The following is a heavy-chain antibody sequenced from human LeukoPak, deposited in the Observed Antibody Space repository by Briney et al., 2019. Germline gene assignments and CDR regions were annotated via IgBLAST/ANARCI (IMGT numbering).Heavy chain of an antibody. CDR2: IRSKAYGETA. D-gene: IGHD1-1*01. J-gene: IGHJ4*02. CDR1: GFTFGDYA. CDR3: TRDRGAYNLYDY. Sequence: GKSLRLSCTASGFTFGDYAMSWIRQAPGKGLEWVGFIRSKAYGETADYAASVKGRFTISRDDSKAIAYLQMNSLKTEDTAVYHCTRDRGAYNLYDYWGQGTLVTVSS. V-gene: IGHV3-49*03.